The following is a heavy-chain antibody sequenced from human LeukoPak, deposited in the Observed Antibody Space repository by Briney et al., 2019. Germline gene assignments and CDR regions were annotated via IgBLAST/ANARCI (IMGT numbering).Heavy chain of an antibody. CDR3: AKDLSSGSRRAY. V-gene: IGHV3-7*01. J-gene: IGHJ4*02. CDR2: IKQDGSEK. D-gene: IGHD6-19*01. Sequence: GGSLRLSCAASGFTVSSNYMSWVRQAPGKGLEWVANIKQDGSEKYYVDSVKGRFTISRDNAKNSLYLQMNSLRAEDTGVYYCAKDLSSGSRRAYWGQGTLVTVSS. CDR1: GFTVSSNY.